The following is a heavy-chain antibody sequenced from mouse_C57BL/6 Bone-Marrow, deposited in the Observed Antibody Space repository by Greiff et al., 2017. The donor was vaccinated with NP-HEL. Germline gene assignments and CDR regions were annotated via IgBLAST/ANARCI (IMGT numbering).Heavy chain of an antibody. V-gene: IGHV1-64*01. CDR3: ASPYDYDVRLAY. J-gene: IGHJ3*01. CDR2: IHPNSGST. Sequence: QVQLQQPGAELVKPGASVKLSCKASGYTFTSYWMHWVKQRPGQGLEWIGMIHPNSGSTNYNEKFKSKATLTIDNSSSTAYMQLSSLTSEDSADYYCASPYDYDVRLAYWGQGTLVTVSA. D-gene: IGHD2-4*01. CDR1: GYTFTSYW.